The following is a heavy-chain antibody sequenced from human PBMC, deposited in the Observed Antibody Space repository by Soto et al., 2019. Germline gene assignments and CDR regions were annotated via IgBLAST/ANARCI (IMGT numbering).Heavy chain of an antibody. V-gene: IGHV4-4*07. CDR3: ARGGSYIAYNVAHGIQLWSFDF. CDR2: IFSSGST. D-gene: IGHD5-18*01. CDR1: GGSINSFY. J-gene: IGHJ4*02. Sequence: PSEKLSLPCSLSGGSINSFYWSWVRQPAGKGLEWIGRIFSSGSTSFNPALESRIAMSVDTSKNHFSLTLRSVTAADMAVYYCARGGSYIAYNVAHGIQLWSFDFWGQGALVTVS.